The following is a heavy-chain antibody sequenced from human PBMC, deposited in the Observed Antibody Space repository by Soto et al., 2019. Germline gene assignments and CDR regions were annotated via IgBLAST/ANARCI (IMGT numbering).Heavy chain of an antibody. D-gene: IGHD3-9*01. CDR3: AKDLSAGRIRYFDTFDY. V-gene: IGHV3-30*18. CDR2: ISYDGSNK. J-gene: IGHJ4*02. Sequence: GGSLRLSCAASGFTFSSYGMHWVRQAPGKGLEWVAVISYDGSNKYYADSVKGRFTISRDNSKNTLYLQMNSLRAEDTAVYYCAKDLSAGRIRYFDTFDYWGQGTLVTVSS. CDR1: GFTFSSYG.